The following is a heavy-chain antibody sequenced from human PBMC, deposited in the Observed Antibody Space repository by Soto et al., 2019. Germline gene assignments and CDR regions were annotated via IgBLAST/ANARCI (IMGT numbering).Heavy chain of an antibody. J-gene: IGHJ3*02. V-gene: IGHV1-2*02. CDR3: ARGPHCSSTSCYVGDAFDI. CDR2: INPNSGGT. Sequence: ASVKVSCKASGYTFTGYYMHWVRQAPGQGLEWMGWINPNSGGTNYAQKLQGRVTMTTDTSTSTAYMELRSLRSDDTAVYYCARGPHCSSTSCYVGDAFDIWGQGTMVTVSS. CDR1: GYTFTGYY. D-gene: IGHD2-2*01.